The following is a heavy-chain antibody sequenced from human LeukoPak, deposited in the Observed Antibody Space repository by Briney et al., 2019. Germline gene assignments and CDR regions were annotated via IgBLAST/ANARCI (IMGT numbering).Heavy chain of an antibody. CDR3: ARVVRGVISGWFDP. D-gene: IGHD3-10*01. CDR2: INPNSGGT. CDR1: GYTFTGYY. V-gene: IGHV1-2*02. Sequence: ASVKVSCKASGYTFTGYYMHWVRQAPVQGLEWMGWINPNSGGTNYAQKFQGRVTMTRDTSISTAYMELSRLRSDDTAVYYCARVVRGVISGWFDPWGQGTLVTVSS. J-gene: IGHJ5*02.